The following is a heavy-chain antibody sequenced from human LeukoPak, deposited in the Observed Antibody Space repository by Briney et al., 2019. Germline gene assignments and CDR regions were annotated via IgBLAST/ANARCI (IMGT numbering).Heavy chain of an antibody. CDR2: VYTSGST. CDR1: GGSISSSY. V-gene: IGHV4-4*07. CDR3: ARDLLLWFGTRYYYYMDV. D-gene: IGHD3-10*01. J-gene: IGHJ6*03. Sequence: PSETLSLTCSVSGGSISSSYWSWIRQPARKGLEWIGRVYTSGSTNYNPSLKSRVTMSVDTSKNQFSLKLSSVTAADTAVYYCARDLLLWFGTRYYYYMDVWGKGTTVTISS.